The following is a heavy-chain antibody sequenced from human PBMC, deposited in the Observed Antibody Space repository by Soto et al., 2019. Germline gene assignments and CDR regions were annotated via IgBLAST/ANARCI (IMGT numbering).Heavy chain of an antibody. CDR3: ARENYDSLTGYYVNY. Sequence: GGSLRLSCAASGFTFSSYWMSWVRQAPGKGLEWVANIKQDGSEKYYVDSVKGRFTISRDNAKNSLYLQMNSLRAEDTAVYYCARENYDSLTGYYVNYWGQGTLVTVSS. V-gene: IGHV3-7*01. CDR1: GFTFSSYW. J-gene: IGHJ4*02. CDR2: IKQDGSEK. D-gene: IGHD3-9*01.